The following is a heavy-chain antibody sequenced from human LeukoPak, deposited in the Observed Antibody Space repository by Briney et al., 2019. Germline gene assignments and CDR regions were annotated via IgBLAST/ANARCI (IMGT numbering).Heavy chain of an antibody. Sequence: ASVKVSCKASGYTFTRYYMHWERQAPGQGLEWMGIINPSGGSTRYAQKFQGRVTMTRDTSTSTVYMELSSLRSEDTAVYYCARDSVVIPAAIYYGMDVWGQGTTVTVSS. J-gene: IGHJ6*02. CDR1: GYTFTRYY. CDR3: ARDSVVIPAAIYYGMDV. D-gene: IGHD2-2*01. CDR2: INPSGGST. V-gene: IGHV1-46*01.